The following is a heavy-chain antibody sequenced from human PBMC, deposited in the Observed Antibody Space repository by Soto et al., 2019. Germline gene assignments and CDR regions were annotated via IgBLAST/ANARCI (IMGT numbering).Heavy chain of an antibody. V-gene: IGHV4-59*01. D-gene: IGHD3-9*01. CDR3: ARELNSYDILTGYPSNWFDP. J-gene: IGHJ5*02. CDR1: GGSISSYY. CDR2: IYYSGST. Sequence: PSETLSLTCTVSGGSISSYYWSWIRQPPGKGLEWIGYIYYSGSTNYNPSLKSRVTISVDTSKNQFSLKLSSVTAADTAVYYCARELNSYDILTGYPSNWFDPWGQGTLVTVSS.